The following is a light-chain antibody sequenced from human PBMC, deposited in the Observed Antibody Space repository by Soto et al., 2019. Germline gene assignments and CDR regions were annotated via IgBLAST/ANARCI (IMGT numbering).Light chain of an antibody. Sequence: EIVLTQSPGTLSLSPGERATRSCRASQSVSNYLAWYQRKPGQAPRLLIYGASSRATGIPDRFSGSGSGTDFTLTISRLEPEVFAVYYCQQYGSSPRTFGQGTKMEIK. CDR2: GAS. J-gene: IGKJ2*01. CDR1: QSVSNY. CDR3: QQYGSSPRT. V-gene: IGKV3-20*01.